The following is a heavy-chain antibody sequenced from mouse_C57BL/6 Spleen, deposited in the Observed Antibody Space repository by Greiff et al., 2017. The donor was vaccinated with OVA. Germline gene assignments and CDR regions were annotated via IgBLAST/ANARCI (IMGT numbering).Heavy chain of an antibody. J-gene: IGHJ4*01. Sequence: DVMLVESGGGLVKPGGSLKLSCAASGFTFSSYAMSWVRQTPEKRLEWVATISDGGSYTCYPDNVKGRFTISRDNAKNNLYLQMSHLKSEDTAMYYCARDRDYYGNYDYYAMDYWGQGTSVTVSS. CDR2: ISDGGSYT. V-gene: IGHV5-4*01. CDR1: GFTFSSYA. D-gene: IGHD2-1*01. CDR3: ARDRDYYGNYDYYAMDY.